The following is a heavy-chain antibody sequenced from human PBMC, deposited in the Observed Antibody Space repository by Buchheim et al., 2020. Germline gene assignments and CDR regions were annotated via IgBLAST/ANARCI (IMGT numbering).Heavy chain of an antibody. CDR2: ISAGGGGT. V-gene: IGHV3-23*04. D-gene: IGHD3-16*01. CDR3: AILRLGQFPE. CDR1: GFIFANYA. J-gene: IGHJ4*02. Sequence: EVQLVESGGGLGQPGGSLSLSCAASGFIFANYAMTSVRQAPGKGLEWVAAISAGGGGTYFVDSLKGRFTVSSDNSKNTLFLQVNSLRGDDTAVYYYAILRLGQFPEWGQGTL.